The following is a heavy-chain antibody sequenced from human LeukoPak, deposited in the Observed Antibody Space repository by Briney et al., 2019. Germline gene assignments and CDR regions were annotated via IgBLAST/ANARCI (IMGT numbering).Heavy chain of an antibody. V-gene: IGHV3-53*05. J-gene: IGHJ4*02. CDR2: IYSGGST. Sequence: GGSLRLSCAASGFTVSSNYMSWVRQAPGKGLGWVSVIYSGGSTYYADSVKGRFTISRDNSKNTLYLQMNSLRAEDTAVYYCAKTGGSYSTGGYWGQGTLVTVSS. CDR1: GFTVSSNY. CDR3: AKTGGSYSTGGY. D-gene: IGHD1-26*01.